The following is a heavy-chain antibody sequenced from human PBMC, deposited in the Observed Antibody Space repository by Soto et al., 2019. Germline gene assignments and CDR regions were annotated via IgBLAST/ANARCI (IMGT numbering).Heavy chain of an antibody. CDR3: AKDTYFRDSSGYYVFDY. CDR1: GFTFSNYG. CDR2: ISYGGSNE. J-gene: IGHJ4*02. V-gene: IGHV3-30*18. D-gene: IGHD3-22*01. Sequence: QVHLVESGGGVVQPGRSLRLSCEASGFTFSNYGTHWVRQAPGEGLEWVAHISYGGSNEHYTDSVKGRFTISRDNSKKMVFLHMNSLRPEDTAVYHCAKDTYFRDSSGYYVFDYWGQGTLVTVSS.